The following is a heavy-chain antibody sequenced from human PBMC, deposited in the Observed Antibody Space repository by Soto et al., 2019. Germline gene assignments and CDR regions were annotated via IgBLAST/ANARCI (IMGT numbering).Heavy chain of an antibody. CDR1: GYSFTNYW. Sequence: ESLKISCKGSGYSFTNYWIVWVRQMPGKDLEWMGRIDPTDSYTNYSPSFQGHVTISADKSISTAYLQWSSLKASDTAIYYCARVDYGMDVWGQGTTVTVSS. V-gene: IGHV5-10-1*01. CDR2: IDPTDSYT. J-gene: IGHJ6*02. CDR3: ARVDYGMDV.